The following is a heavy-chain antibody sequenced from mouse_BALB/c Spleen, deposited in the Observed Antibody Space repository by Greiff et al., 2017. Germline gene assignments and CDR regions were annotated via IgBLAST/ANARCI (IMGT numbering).Heavy chain of an antibody. CDR3: ARDLNWDGYAMDY. D-gene: IGHD4-1*01. J-gene: IGHJ4*01. V-gene: IGHV2-6-7*01. CDR1: GFSLTGYG. CDR2: IWGDGST. Sequence: VQLQQSGPGLVAPSQSLSITCTVSGFSLTGYGVNWVRQPPGKGLEWLGMIWGDGSTDYNSALKSRLSISKDNSKSQVFLKMNSLQTDDTARYYCARDLNWDGYAMDYWGQGTSVTVSS.